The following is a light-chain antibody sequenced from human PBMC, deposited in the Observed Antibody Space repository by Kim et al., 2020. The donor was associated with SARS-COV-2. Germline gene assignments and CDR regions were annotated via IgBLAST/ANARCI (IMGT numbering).Light chain of an antibody. CDR1: QSVSNSY. J-gene: IGKJ1*01. CDR3: QQYGSSPRT. V-gene: IGKV3-20*01. CDR2: GAS. Sequence: SPGERATLSCRASQSVSNSYLAWYQQKPGQAPRLLIYGASSRATGIPDRFSRSGSGTDFTLTISRLEPEDFAVYYCQQYGSSPRTFGQGTKVDIK.